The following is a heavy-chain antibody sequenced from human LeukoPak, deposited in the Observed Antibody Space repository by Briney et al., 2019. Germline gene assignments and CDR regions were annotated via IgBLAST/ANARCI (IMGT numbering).Heavy chain of an antibody. CDR3: AKISAGNGY. V-gene: IGHV7-4-1*02. J-gene: IGHJ4*02. CDR1: GYTFTSYY. Sequence: ASVKVSCKASGYTFTSYYMHWVRQAPGQGLEWIGWINTKTGNPTYAQGFTGRFVFSLDTSVTTAYLQISSLKTDDTAVYYCAKISAGNGYWGQGTLVTVSS. D-gene: IGHD2-8*01. CDR2: INTKTGNP.